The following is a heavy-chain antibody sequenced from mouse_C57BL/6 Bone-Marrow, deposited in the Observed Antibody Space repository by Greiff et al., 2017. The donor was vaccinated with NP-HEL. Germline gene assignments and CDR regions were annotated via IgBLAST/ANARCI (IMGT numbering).Heavy chain of an antibody. CDR3: GRTRPYFDY. CDR1: GYTFTSSW. J-gene: IGHJ2*01. CDR2: IDPSDSYT. Sequence: VQLQQPGAELVMPGASVKLSCKASGYTFTSSWMHWVKQRPGQGLEWIGEIDPSDSYTNYNQKFKGQSTLTVDQYSSTAYMQLSSLTSEDSAGYYCGRTRPYFDYWGQGTTLTVSS. V-gene: IGHV1-69*01.